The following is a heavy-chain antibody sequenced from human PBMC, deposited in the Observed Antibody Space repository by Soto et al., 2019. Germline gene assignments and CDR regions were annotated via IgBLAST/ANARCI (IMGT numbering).Heavy chain of an antibody. V-gene: IGHV4-39*01. CDR2: IYYSGST. J-gene: IGHJ4*02. Sequence: SETLSLTCTVSGGSISSSSYYWGWIRQPPGKGLEWIGSIYYSGSTYYNPSLKSRVTISVDTSKNQFSLKLSSVTAADTAVYYCAFIGDPADYWGQGTLVTVSS. CDR3: AFIGDPADY. D-gene: IGHD2-21*02. CDR1: GGSISSSSYY.